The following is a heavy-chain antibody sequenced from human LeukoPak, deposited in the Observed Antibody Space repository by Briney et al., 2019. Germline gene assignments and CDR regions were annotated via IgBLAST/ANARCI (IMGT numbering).Heavy chain of an antibody. CDR1: GFTFSSYA. J-gene: IGHJ4*02. V-gene: IGHV3-30-3*01. Sequence: PGGSLRLSCAASGFTFSSYAMHWVRQAPGKGLEWVAVISYDGSNKYYADSVKGRFTISRDNSKNTLYLQMNSLRAEDTAVYYCAKVNYDFWSGRLPFDYWGQGTLVTVSS. D-gene: IGHD3-3*01. CDR3: AKVNYDFWSGRLPFDY. CDR2: ISYDGSNK.